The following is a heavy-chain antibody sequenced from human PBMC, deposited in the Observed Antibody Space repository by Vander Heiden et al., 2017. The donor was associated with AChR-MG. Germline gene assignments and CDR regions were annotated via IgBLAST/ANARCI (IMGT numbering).Heavy chain of an antibody. J-gene: IGHJ4*02. CDR3: ARKDGDY. D-gene: IGHD2-15*01. CDR2: VYNSGSN. V-gene: IGHV4-59*02. CDR1: GVSVPSYH. Sequence: QMQLQESGPGLVKPSETLSLTCNIFGVSVPSYHCTWIPQSPGKGLEWIGDVYNSGSNNYNPSLKSRVTISVDTSKNQVSLKLNSVTAADTAIYYCARKDGDYWGQGTLVAVSS.